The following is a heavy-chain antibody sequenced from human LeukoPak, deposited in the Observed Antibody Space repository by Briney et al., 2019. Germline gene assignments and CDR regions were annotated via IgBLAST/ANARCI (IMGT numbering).Heavy chain of an antibody. D-gene: IGHD6-13*01. CDR1: GFTFSSYA. J-gene: IGHJ5*02. CDR3: AKDIAAAGTGGRWFDP. V-gene: IGHV3-23*01. CDR2: ISGSGGST. Sequence: PGGSLRLSCAASGFTFSSYAMSWVRQAPGKGLEWVSAISGSGGSTYYADSVKGRFTISRDNSKNTLYLQMNSLRAEDTAVYYCAKDIAAAGTGGRWFDPWGQGTLVTVSS.